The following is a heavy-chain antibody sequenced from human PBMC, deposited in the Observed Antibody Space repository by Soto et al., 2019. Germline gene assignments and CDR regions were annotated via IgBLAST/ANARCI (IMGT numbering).Heavy chain of an antibody. J-gene: IGHJ4*02. CDR1: GFTFSTHS. CDR3: VGEVGSHLIY. CDR2: ITSSSGTM. Sequence: GGSLRLSCAASGFTFSTHSMNWVRQAPGKGLEWISYITSSSGTMYADSVKGRFTISRDNAKNSLYLQMNSLRAEDTAVYFCVGEVGSHLIYWGQGTLVTVSP. V-gene: IGHV3-48*01. D-gene: IGHD1-26*01.